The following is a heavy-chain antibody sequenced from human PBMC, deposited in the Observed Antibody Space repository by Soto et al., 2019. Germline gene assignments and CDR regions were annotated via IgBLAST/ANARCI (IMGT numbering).Heavy chain of an antibody. CDR1: GGSISSGGYY. CDR3: ARDSVTVAYFDY. J-gene: IGHJ4*02. V-gene: IGHV4-31*03. Sequence: QVQLQESGPGLVKPSQTLSLTCTVSGGSISSGGYYWSWIRQHPGKGLEWIGYIYYSGSTYYNPSLKRRVTISVDTTKNQFSLKLSSVTAADTAVYYCARDSVTVAYFDYWGQGTLVTVSS. D-gene: IGHD4-17*01. CDR2: IYYSGST.